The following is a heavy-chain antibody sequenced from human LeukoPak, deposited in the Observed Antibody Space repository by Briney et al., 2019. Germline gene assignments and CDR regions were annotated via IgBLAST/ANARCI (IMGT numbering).Heavy chain of an antibody. V-gene: IGHV3-30-3*01. D-gene: IGHD2-21*02. CDR3: AREEYGDYYFDY. Sequence: PGRSLRLSCAASGFTFSHFAMHWVRQAPGKGLEWVAVIAYDGSNRYHVDSVKGRFTISRDNSKNTLYLQMNSLRAEDTAIYYCAREEYGDYYFDYWGQGTLVTVSS. J-gene: IGHJ4*02. CDR2: IAYDGSNR. CDR1: GFTFSHFA.